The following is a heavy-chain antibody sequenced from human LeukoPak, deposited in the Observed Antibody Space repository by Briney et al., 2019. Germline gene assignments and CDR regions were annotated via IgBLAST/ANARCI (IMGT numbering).Heavy chain of an antibody. V-gene: IGHV3-53*01. Sequence: GGSLRLSCTVSGFTVSSNSMSWVRQAPGKGLEWVSFIYSDNTHYSDSVKGRFTISRDNSKNTLYLQMNSLRAEDTAVYYCAKVERVVVIYAFDIWGQGTMVTVSS. D-gene: IGHD3-22*01. CDR2: IYSDNT. CDR1: GFTVSSNS. J-gene: IGHJ3*02. CDR3: AKVERVVVIYAFDI.